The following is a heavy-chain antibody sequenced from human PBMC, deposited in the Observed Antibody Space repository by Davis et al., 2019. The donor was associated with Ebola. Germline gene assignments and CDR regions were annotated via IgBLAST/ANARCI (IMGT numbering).Heavy chain of an antibody. CDR2: INHSGST. Sequence: SETLSLTCAVYGGSFSGYYWSWIRQPPGKGLEWIGEINHSGSTNYNPSLKSRVTISVDTSKNQFSLKLSSVTAADTAVFYCARTTRGSGWFIDYWGQGTLVVVSS. J-gene: IGHJ4*02. D-gene: IGHD6-19*01. V-gene: IGHV4-34*01. CDR3: ARTTRGSGWFIDY. CDR1: GGSFSGYY.